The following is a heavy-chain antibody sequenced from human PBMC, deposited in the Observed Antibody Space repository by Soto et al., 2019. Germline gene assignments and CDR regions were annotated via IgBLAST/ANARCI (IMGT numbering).Heavy chain of an antibody. J-gene: IGHJ6*02. V-gene: IGHV3-30*18. D-gene: IGHD3-10*02. CDR3: GKDVGDYVPYYYGVDV. CDR2: IAYDGNEK. CDR1: GFTFKTHA. Sequence: QVQLVESGGGVVQPGTSLRLSCAASGFTFKTHAMHWVRQAPGKGLEWMAVIAYDGNEKFYADSVKGRFTIPRDNSKNALYLQINTPRNEDTAGYYWGKDVGDYVPYYYGVDVWGQGTTVTVSS.